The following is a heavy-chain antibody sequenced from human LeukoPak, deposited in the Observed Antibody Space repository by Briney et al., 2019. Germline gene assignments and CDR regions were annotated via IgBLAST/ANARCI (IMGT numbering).Heavy chain of an antibody. J-gene: IGHJ6*03. V-gene: IGHV4-4*07. CDR3: ARDEQQNSYYMDV. CDR1: GGSISSYY. Sequence: PSETLSLTCTVSGGSISSYYWSWIRQPAGKGLEWIGRIYTSGSTNYNPSLRSRVTMSVDTSKNQFSLKLSSVTAADTAVYYCARDEQQNSYYMDVWGKGTTVTVSS. D-gene: IGHD6-13*01. CDR2: IYTSGST.